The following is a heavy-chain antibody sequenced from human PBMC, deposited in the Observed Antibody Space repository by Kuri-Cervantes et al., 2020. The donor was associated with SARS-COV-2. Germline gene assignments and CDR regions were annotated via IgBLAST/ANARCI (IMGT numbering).Heavy chain of an antibody. CDR2: INPNSGGT. D-gene: IGHD3-22*01. Sequence: ASVKVSCKASGYTFTGYYMHWVRQAPGQGLEWVGWINPNSGGTNYAQKFQGWVTMTRDTTISTVYMELSRLRSDDTAVYYCARSPTSRRLVVISRGGAFDIWGQGTMVTVSS. CDR3: ARSPTSRRLVVISRGGAFDI. CDR1: GYTFTGYY. J-gene: IGHJ3*02. V-gene: IGHV1-2*04.